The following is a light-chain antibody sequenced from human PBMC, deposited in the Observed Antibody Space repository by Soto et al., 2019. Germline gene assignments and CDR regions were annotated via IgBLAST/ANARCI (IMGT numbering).Light chain of an antibody. Sequence: EIVFAYSSGTLSLSRGERATLSCRASQSVSSSYLAWYQQKPGQAPRLLIYGASSRATGIPDRFSGSGSGTDFTLTISRLEPEDFAVYYCQQYGSSPFITFGQGTRLEIK. CDR2: GAS. CDR1: QSVSSSY. J-gene: IGKJ5*01. V-gene: IGKV3-20*01. CDR3: QQYGSSPFIT.